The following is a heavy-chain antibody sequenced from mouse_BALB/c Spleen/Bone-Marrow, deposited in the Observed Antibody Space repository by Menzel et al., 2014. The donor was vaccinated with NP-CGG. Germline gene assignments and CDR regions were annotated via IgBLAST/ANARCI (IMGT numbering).Heavy chain of an antibody. CDR2: ILPGSGST. V-gene: IGHV1-9*01. CDR1: GYTFSSYW. CDR3: ARERGY. J-gene: IGHJ3*01. Sequence: VQLVESGAELMKTGASVKISCKATGYTFSSYWIEWVKQRPGHGLEGIGEILPGSGSTNYNEKFKGEATFTADTSSNTAYMQLSSLTSEDSAVYYCARERGYWGQGTLVTVSA.